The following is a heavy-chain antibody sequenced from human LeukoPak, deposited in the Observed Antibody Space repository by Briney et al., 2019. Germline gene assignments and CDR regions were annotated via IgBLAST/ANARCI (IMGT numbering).Heavy chain of an antibody. CDR1: GGSISSYY. V-gene: IGHV4-59*08. CDR3: ARRRYSSPNWFDP. CDR2: IYYSGST. D-gene: IGHD6-19*01. Sequence: PSETLSLTCTVSGGSISSYYWSWIRQPPGKGLEWIGYIYYSGSTNYNPSLKSRVTISVDTSKNQFSLKLSSVTAADTAEYYCARRRYSSPNWFDPWGQGTLVTVSS. J-gene: IGHJ5*02.